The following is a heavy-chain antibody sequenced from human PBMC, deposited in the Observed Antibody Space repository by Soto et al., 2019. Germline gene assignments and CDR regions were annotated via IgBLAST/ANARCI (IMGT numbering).Heavy chain of an antibody. D-gene: IGHD1-26*01. Sequence: SETLSLTCTVSGGSISSGGYYWSWIRQHPGKGLEWIGYIYYSGSTYYNPSLKSRVTISVDTSKNQFSLKLSSVTAADTAVYYCARDRREQPDYYYYGMDGWGQGTTVTVAS. V-gene: IGHV4-31*03. CDR3: ARDRREQPDYYYYGMDG. CDR1: GGSISSGGYY. J-gene: IGHJ6*02. CDR2: IYYSGST.